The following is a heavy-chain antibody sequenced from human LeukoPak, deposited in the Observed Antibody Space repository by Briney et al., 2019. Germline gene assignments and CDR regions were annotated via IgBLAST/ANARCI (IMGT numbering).Heavy chain of an antibody. J-gene: IGHJ4*02. D-gene: IGHD6-13*01. V-gene: IGHV3-74*01. CDR2: IKSDVGAR. CDR1: GFTFSNYW. Sequence: GGSLRLSCAASGFTFSNYWMHWVRQAPGRGLGWVSRIKSDVGARNYAESVKGRFTISTDSAKNTVYLQMDSLRAEDTAVYYCASASSHRIGAGGDYWGQGTLVTVSS. CDR3: ASASSHRIGAGGDY.